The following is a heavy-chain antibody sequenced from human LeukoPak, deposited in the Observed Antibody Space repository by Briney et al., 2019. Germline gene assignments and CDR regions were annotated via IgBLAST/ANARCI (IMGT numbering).Heavy chain of an antibody. V-gene: IGHV1-69*05. J-gene: IGHJ3*02. Sequence: SVKVSCKASGGTFSSYAISWVRQAPGQGLEWMGRIIPTFGTANYAQKFQGRVTITTDESTSTAYMELSSLRSEDTAVYYCASIIETYYYDSSGYFNAFDIWGQGTMVTVSS. CDR1: GGTFSSYA. D-gene: IGHD3-22*01. CDR3: ASIIETYYYDSSGYFNAFDI. CDR2: IIPTFGTA.